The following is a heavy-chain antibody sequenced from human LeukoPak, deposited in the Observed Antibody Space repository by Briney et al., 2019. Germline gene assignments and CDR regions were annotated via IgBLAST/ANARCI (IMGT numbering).Heavy chain of an antibody. CDR3: ARGMFGGYCTDY. CDR1: GFTFTSYW. J-gene: IGHJ4*02. D-gene: IGHD3-3*01. Sequence: GGSLRLSCAASGFTFTSYWMHWVRQAPGKGLVWVSRINSDGSSTNYADSVKGRFTISRDNTKNTLYLQMNSLRAEDTAVYCCARGMFGGYCTDYWGQGTLVTVSS. CDR2: INSDGSST. V-gene: IGHV3-74*01.